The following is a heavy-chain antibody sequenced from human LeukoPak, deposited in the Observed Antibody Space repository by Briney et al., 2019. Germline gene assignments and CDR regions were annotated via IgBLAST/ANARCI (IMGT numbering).Heavy chain of an antibody. CDR1: GFTLSIYW. CDR3: AKDGGGTIFGMVIILHYMDV. CDR2: IKQDGSEK. D-gene: IGHD3-3*01. Sequence: GGSLRLSCAASGFTLSIYWMSWVRQAPGEGLEWVANIKQDGSEKNYVDSVKGRFTISRDNAKNSLYLQMNGLRGEDTAVYYCAKDGGGTIFGMVIILHYMDVWGKGTTVTVSS. V-gene: IGHV3-7*01. J-gene: IGHJ6*03.